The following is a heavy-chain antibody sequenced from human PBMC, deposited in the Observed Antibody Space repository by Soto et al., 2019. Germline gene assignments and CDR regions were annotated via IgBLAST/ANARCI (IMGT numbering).Heavy chain of an antibody. CDR1: GFTFSNYN. V-gene: IGHV3-48*02. CDR2: ISLTGSTI. J-gene: IGHJ5*02. CDR3: VIHNYHDSSGWES. Sequence: EVQLVESGGGLAQPGGSLRLSCAASGFTFSNYNMNWVRHAPGKGLEWVSYISLTGSTIYYADSVKGRFTISRDNAENSLYLQMNSLRDVDTDVYYCVIHNYHDSSGWESWGQGTLVTVSS. D-gene: IGHD3-22*01.